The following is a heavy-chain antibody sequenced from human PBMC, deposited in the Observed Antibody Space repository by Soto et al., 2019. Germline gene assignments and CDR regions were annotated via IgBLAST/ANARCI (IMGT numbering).Heavy chain of an antibody. D-gene: IGHD6-13*01. CDR2: IYPGDSDS. CDR3: ARHVTGYSSSWYEDWFXP. CDR1: GYSFTSYW. J-gene: IGHJ5*02. V-gene: IGHV5-51*01. Sequence: GESLKISCKGSGYSFTSYWIGWVRQMPGKGLEWMGIIYPGDSDSRYSPSFQGQVTISADKSISTAYLQWSSLKASDTAMYYCARHVTGYSSSWYEDWFXPWGQGTLVTVSS.